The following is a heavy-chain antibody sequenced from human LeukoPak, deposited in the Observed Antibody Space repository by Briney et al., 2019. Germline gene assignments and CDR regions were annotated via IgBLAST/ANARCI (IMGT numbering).Heavy chain of an antibody. V-gene: IGHV4-39*01. J-gene: IGHJ3*02. Sequence: PSETLSLTCAVSGASISSSSYYWGWIRQPPGKGLEWIGNIFYTGSASHNPSLKSRVLMSVDTSKNQFSLKPSSVTAADTAVYYCAKTVSSWLNDAFDIWGQGTMVTVSS. CDR1: GASISSSSYY. CDR2: IFYTGSA. D-gene: IGHD6-13*01. CDR3: AKTVSSWLNDAFDI.